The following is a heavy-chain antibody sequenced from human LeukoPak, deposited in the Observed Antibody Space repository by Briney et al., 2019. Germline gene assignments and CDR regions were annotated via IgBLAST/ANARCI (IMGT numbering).Heavy chain of an antibody. D-gene: IGHD3-3*01. V-gene: IGHV4-61*02. CDR1: GGSISSGSYY. J-gene: IGHJ4*02. CDR2: IYTSGST. Sequence: PSQTLSLTCNVSGGSISSGSYYWSWIRQPAGKGLKWLGRIYTSGSTNYNPSLKSRVTISVDTSQNQFSLKLSSVTAADTAVYYCARDRVDYDFWSGPFDYWGQGTLVTVSS. CDR3: ARDRVDYDFWSGPFDY.